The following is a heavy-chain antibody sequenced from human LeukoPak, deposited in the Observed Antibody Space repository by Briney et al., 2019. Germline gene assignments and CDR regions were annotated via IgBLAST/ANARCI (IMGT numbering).Heavy chain of an antibody. D-gene: IGHD3-10*01. J-gene: IGHJ6*03. CDR2: INSDGSSI. Sequence: VGSLRLSCAVSGFTFTSYWMHWVRQARGKGVVWISRINSDGSSIGYADSVRGRFTISSDNSKNTVYLQMNSLRAEETAVYYCAKVMKGSERLTMVRGVIIKTAGLYYMDVWGKGTTVTVSS. CDR3: AKVMKGSERLTMVRGVIIKTAGLYYMDV. V-gene: IGHV3-74*01. CDR1: GFTFTSYW.